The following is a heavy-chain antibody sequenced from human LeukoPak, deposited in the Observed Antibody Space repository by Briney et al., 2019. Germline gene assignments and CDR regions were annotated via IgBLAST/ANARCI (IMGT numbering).Heavy chain of an antibody. CDR1: GGSISSYY. J-gene: IGHJ4*02. D-gene: IGHD6-13*01. V-gene: IGHV4-59*12. CDR3: ARGRGWAAAGTIGY. Sequence: PSETLSLTCTVSGGSISSYYWSWIRQPPGKGLEWIGYIYYSGSTNYNPSLKSRVTISVDTSKNQFSLKLSSVTAADTAVYYCARGRGWAAAGTIGYWGQGTLVTVSS. CDR2: IYYSGST.